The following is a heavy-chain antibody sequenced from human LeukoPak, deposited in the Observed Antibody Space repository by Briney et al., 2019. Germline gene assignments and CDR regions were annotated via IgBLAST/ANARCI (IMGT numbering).Heavy chain of an antibody. CDR2: ISAASNYI. Sequence: GGSLRLSCAASGFSFSTYSMNWVRQAPGKGLEWVSSISAASNYIYYADSVKGRFTISRDNAKNSLYLQMNGLRAEDTAVYYCARERLPDDYWGQGTLVTVSS. CDR1: GFSFSTYS. J-gene: IGHJ4*02. D-gene: IGHD4-11*01. V-gene: IGHV3-21*01. CDR3: ARERLPDDY.